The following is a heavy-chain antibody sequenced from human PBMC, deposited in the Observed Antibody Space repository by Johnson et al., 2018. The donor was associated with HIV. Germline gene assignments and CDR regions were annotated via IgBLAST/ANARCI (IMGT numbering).Heavy chain of an antibody. D-gene: IGHD2-15*01. V-gene: IGHV3-30-3*01. Sequence: QVQLVESGGGVVQPGRSLRLSCAASGFTFSNYAMHWVRQAPGKGLEWVAVISSDGSNKYYADSVKGRFTISRDNSKNTLYLQMNSLRAEDTAVYYCARAGGGSHGAFDIWGQGTMVTVSS. J-gene: IGHJ3*02. CDR3: ARAGGGSHGAFDI. CDR1: GFTFSNYA. CDR2: ISSDGSNK.